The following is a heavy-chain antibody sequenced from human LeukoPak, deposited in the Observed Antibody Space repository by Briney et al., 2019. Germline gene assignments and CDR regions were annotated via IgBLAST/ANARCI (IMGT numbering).Heavy chain of an antibody. V-gene: IGHV4-59*01. CDR2: VHYSGST. J-gene: IGHJ4*02. CDR3: ARIGSGYYNYFDF. Sequence: SETLSLTCTVSSGSIGSYYWSWIRQPPGKGLEWIGDVHYSGSTRYNPSLTSRVTISADTSNKQFSLKMSSMTAADTAVYYCARIGSGYYNYFDFWGQGTLVTVSS. CDR1: SGSIGSYY. D-gene: IGHD3-3*01.